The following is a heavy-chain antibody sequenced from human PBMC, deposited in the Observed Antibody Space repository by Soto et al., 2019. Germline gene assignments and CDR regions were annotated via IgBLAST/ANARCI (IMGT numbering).Heavy chain of an antibody. V-gene: IGHV5-51*01. CDR3: ARRGASGTYKGDSDHMDV. J-gene: IGHJ6*01. CDR1: GYSFTNHW. Sequence: PGESLKISCKGSGYSFTNHWIGWVRQMPGKCLEWMWIIYPGDSDTKYSPSLQGQVTFSADKSIRTAYLQWSSLKASDSAMYYCARRGASGTYKGDSDHMDVWGQGTTVTGS. D-gene: IGHD1-1*01. CDR2: IYPGDSDT.